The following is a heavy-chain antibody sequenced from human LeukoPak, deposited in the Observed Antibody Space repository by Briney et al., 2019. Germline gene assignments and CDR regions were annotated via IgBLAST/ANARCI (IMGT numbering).Heavy chain of an antibody. Sequence: SVKVSCKASGGTFSSYAISWVRQSPGQGLEWMGGIIPIFGTANYAQKFQGRITITADESTSTAYMELSSLRSEDTAVYYCARINYYGSAFDPWGQGTLVAVSS. V-gene: IGHV1-69*13. J-gene: IGHJ5*02. D-gene: IGHD3-10*01. CDR3: ARINYYGSAFDP. CDR2: IIPIFGTA. CDR1: GGTFSSYA.